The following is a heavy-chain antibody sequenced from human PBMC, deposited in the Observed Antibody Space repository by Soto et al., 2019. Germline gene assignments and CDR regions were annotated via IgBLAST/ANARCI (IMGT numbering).Heavy chain of an antibody. CDR3: AIIGHDSSGFDAFDI. V-gene: IGHV3-66*01. CDR1: GFTVSSNY. CDR2: IYSAGNT. D-gene: IGHD3-22*01. Sequence: PGGSLRLSCAASGFTVSSNYMSWVRQAPGKGLEWISIIYSAGNTYYADSVKGRFTISRDNSKNTLYLQMNSLGAEDTAVYYCAIIGHDSSGFDAFDIWGQGTMVTVSS. J-gene: IGHJ3*02.